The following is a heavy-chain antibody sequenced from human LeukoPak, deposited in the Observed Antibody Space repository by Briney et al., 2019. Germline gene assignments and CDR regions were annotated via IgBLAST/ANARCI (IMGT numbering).Heavy chain of an antibody. D-gene: IGHD3-22*01. J-gene: IGHJ3*02. CDR3: ARADYYDSSGYYQGAFDAFDI. CDR2: TYYRSKWYN. V-gene: IGHV6-1*01. Sequence: SQTLSLTCAISGDSVSSNSAAWNWIRQSPSRGLEWLGRTYYRSKWYNDYAVSVRSRITINPDTSKNQFSLQLNSVTPEDTAVYYCARADYYDSSGYYQGAFDAFDIWGQGTMVTVSS. CDR1: GDSVSSNSAA.